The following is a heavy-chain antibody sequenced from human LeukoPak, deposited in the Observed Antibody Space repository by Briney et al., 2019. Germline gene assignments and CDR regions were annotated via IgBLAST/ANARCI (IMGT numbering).Heavy chain of an antibody. Sequence: EASVKVSCKASGYTFTGYYMHWVRQAPGQGLEWMGWINPNSGGTNYAQKFQGRVTMTRNTSISTAYMELSRLRSDDTAVYYCARLYGVRAFDYWGQGTLVTVSS. CDR2: INPNSGGT. CDR1: GYTFTGYY. V-gene: IGHV1-2*02. CDR3: ARLYGVRAFDY. D-gene: IGHD4-17*01. J-gene: IGHJ4*02.